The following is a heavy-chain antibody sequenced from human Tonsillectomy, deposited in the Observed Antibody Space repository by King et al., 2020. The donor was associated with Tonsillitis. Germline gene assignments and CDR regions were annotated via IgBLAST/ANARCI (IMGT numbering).Heavy chain of an antibody. D-gene: IGHD6-19*01. Sequence: VQLVESGGGLVQPGGSLRLSCAASGFIFSSYAMSWVRQAPGKGLEWVSAISGGGTRTYYADSVKGRFTISRDTSKSTLYLQMSSLRAEDTALYFCAKGRGGIAVAGTSSNYWGQGTLVTVSS. J-gene: IGHJ4*02. CDR2: ISGGGTRT. V-gene: IGHV3-23*04. CDR3: AKGRGGIAVAGTSSNY. CDR1: GFIFSSYA.